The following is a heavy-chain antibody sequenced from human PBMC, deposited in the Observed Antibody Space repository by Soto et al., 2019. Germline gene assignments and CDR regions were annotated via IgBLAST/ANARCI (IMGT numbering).Heavy chain of an antibody. CDR1: GGSISSSNW. J-gene: IGHJ6*02. V-gene: IGHV4-4*02. D-gene: IGHD5-18*01. CDR2: IYHSGRT. CDR3: AGWIQLQKYYYYGMDV. Sequence: QVQLQESGPGLVKPSGTLSLTCAVSGGSISSSNWWSWVLQPPGKGLEGIGEIYHSGRTNYNPSITSLVTITVDKSTNKFSLKLRSVIAADTAVYYCAGWIQLQKYYYYGMDVWGQGTTSTVSS.